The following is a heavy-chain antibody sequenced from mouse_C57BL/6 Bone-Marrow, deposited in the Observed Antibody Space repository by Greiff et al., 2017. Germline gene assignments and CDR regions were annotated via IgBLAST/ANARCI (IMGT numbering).Heavy chain of an antibody. CDR3: ARGLPWDLRFAY. V-gene: IGHV1-59*01. CDR1: GYTFTSYW. D-gene: IGHD4-1*01. J-gene: IGHJ3*01. CDR2: IDPSDSYT. Sequence: QVQLQQSGAELVRPGTSVKLSCKASGYTFTSYWMHWVKQRPGQGLEWIGVIDPSDSYTNYNQKFKGKATLTVDTSSSTAYMQLSSLTSEDSAVYYCARGLPWDLRFAYWGQGTLVTVSA.